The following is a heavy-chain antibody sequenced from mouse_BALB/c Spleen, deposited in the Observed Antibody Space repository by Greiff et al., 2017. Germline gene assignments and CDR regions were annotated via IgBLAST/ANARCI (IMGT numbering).Heavy chain of an antibody. V-gene: IGHV1-80*01. CDR2: IYPGDGDT. Sequence: VQGVESGAELVRPGSSVKISCKASGYAFSSYWMNWVKQRPGQGLEWIGQIYPGDGDTNYNGKFKGKATLTADKSSSTAYMQLSSLTSEDSAVYFCARALTGTAWFAYWGQGTLVTVSA. CDR1: GYAFSSYW. CDR3: ARALTGTAWFAY. J-gene: IGHJ3*01. D-gene: IGHD4-1*01.